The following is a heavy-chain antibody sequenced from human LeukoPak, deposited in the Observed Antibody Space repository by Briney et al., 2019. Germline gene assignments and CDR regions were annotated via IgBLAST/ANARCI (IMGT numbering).Heavy chain of an antibody. Sequence: PSETLSLTCAVYGGSFSGYYWSWIRQPPGKGLEWIGEINHSGSTNYNPSLKSRVTISVDTSKNQFSLKLSSVTAADTAVYYCARVYYDSSRSSGFDPWGQGTLVTVSS. CDR2: INHSGST. CDR1: GGSFSGYY. V-gene: IGHV4-34*01. J-gene: IGHJ5*02. D-gene: IGHD3-22*01. CDR3: ARVYYDSSRSSGFDP.